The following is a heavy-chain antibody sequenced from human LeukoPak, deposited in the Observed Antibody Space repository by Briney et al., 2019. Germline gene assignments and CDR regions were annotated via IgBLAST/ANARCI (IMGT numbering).Heavy chain of an antibody. D-gene: IGHD4-17*01. J-gene: IGHJ3*02. CDR2: IYHSGST. Sequence: PSETLSLTCAVSGGSSSSSNWWSWVRQPPGKGLEWIGEIYHSGSTNYNPSLKSRVTISVDKSKNQFSLKLSSVTAADTAVYYCARDHGDYSSYEGTDAFDIWGQGTMVTVSS. CDR1: GGSSSSSNW. CDR3: ARDHGDYSSYEGTDAFDI. V-gene: IGHV4-4*02.